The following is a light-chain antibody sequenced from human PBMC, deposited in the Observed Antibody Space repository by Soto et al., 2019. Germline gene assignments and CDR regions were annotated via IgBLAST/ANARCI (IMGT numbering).Light chain of an antibody. CDR3: QQYGTSPIT. V-gene: IGKV3-20*01. CDR2: GAS. Sequence: ENVLTQSPGTLSLSPGERATLSCRASQTVSSYLSWYQQRPGQAPRLLISGASRRATGIPDRFSGSGSGTDVTLTMSRLEPEDFGLYYCQQYGTSPITFGQGTRLQIK. CDR1: QTVSSY. J-gene: IGKJ5*01.